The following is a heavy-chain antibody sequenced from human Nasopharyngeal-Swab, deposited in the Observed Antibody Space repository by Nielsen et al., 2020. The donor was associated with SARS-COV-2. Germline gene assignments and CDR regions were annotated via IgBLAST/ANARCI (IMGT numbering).Heavy chain of an antibody. D-gene: IGHD4-17*01. Sequence: ASVKVSCKASGYTFTGYYMHWVRQAPGQGLEWMGRINPNSGGTNYAQKFQGRVTMTRDTSISTAYMELSRLRSDDTAAYYCSTVTTVYYYGMDVWGQGTTVTVSS. CDR2: INPNSGGT. CDR3: STVTTVYYYGMDV. CDR1: GYTFTGYY. J-gene: IGHJ6*02. V-gene: IGHV1-2*06.